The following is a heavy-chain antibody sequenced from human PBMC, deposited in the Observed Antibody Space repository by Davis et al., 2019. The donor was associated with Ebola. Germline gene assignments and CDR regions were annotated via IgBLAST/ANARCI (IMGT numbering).Heavy chain of an antibody. D-gene: IGHD6-19*01. Sequence: AASVKVSCKASGYTLTSYYMHWVRQAPGQGLEWMGIINPSDATTNYAQKLQGRVTMTRDTSTSTVYMELRSLRSDDTAIYYCARDLGGSSAWYGAYNYYYYGMDVWGQGTTVTVSS. V-gene: IGHV1-46*04. CDR3: ARDLGGSSAWYGAYNYYYYGMDV. J-gene: IGHJ6*02. CDR1: GYTLTSYY. CDR2: INPSDATT.